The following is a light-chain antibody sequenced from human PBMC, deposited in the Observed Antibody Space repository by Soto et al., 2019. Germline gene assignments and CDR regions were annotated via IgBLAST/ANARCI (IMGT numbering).Light chain of an antibody. V-gene: IGKV3-15*01. CDR2: GAS. Sequence: EIVMTQSPATLSVSPGERATLSCRASQSVTSNLAWYQQKPGQAPRLLIYGASTRATGIPARFSGSGSGTAFILTISSLQSEDFAVYYCQQYDNWPPVTFGQGTRLEIK. CDR1: QSVTSN. CDR3: QQYDNWPPVT. J-gene: IGKJ5*01.